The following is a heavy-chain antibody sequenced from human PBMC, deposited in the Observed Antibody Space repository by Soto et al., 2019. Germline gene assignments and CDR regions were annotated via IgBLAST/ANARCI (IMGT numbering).Heavy chain of an antibody. CDR1: GFTFSDHY. Sequence: EVPLVESGGGLVQPGGSLRLSCAASGFTFSDHYMDWVRQAPGKGLEWVGRTRNKANSYTTEYAASVKGRFTISRDDSKNSLYLQMNSLKTEDTAVYYCAREGGSYYTWYFDLWGRGTLVTVSS. CDR2: TRNKANSYTT. J-gene: IGHJ2*01. D-gene: IGHD1-26*01. CDR3: AREGGSYYTWYFDL. V-gene: IGHV3-72*01.